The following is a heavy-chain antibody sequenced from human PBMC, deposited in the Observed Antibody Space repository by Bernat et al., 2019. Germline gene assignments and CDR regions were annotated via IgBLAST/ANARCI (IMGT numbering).Heavy chain of an antibody. Sequence: QVQLVQSGAEVKKPGASVKVSCKASGYTFTGYYMHWVRQAPGQGLEWMGWINPNSGGTNYAQKFQGRVTMTRDTSISTAYMELSRLRSDDTAVYYCARELGYDYVWGSARPGYYYMDVWGKGTTVTVSS. J-gene: IGHJ6*03. CDR2: INPNSGGT. CDR3: ARELGYDYVWGSARPGYYYMDV. D-gene: IGHD3-16*01. CDR1: GYTFTGYY. V-gene: IGHV1-2*02.